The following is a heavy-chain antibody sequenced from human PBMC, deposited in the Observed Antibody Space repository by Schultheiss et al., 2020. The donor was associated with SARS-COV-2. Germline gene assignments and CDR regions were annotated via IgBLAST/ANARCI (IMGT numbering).Heavy chain of an antibody. D-gene: IGHD1-1*01. CDR1: GGSISSYY. Sequence: SETLSLTCTVSGGSISSYYWSWIRQPPGKGLEWIGYIYYSGSTNYNPSLKSRVTISVDTSKNHFSLKLSSVTAADTAVYYCARDRTPAPDYYMDVWGKGTTVTVSS. V-gene: IGHV4-59*12. J-gene: IGHJ6*03. CDR2: IYYSGST. CDR3: ARDRTPAPDYYMDV.